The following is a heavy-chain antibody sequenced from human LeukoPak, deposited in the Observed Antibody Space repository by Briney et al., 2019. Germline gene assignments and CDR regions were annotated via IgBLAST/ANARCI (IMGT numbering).Heavy chain of an antibody. V-gene: IGHV3-30*02. CDR1: GFPLRSFG. CDR2: IPYDGNNK. D-gene: IGHD6-13*01. Sequence: GGPLSFSCAAPGFPLRSFGMPWVRQAPGKGLEWVAFIPYDGNNKYYADSVKGRFTISRDNSEKALYLQMNSLRTEDTAVYYCAKDPRRAAVGINWFDPWGQGTLVTVSS. CDR3: AKDPRRAAVGINWFDP. J-gene: IGHJ5*02.